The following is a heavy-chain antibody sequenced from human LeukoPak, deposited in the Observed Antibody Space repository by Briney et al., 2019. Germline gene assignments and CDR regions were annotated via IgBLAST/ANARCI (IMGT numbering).Heavy chain of an antibody. Sequence: ASVKVSCKASGYTFSSYGISWVRQAPGQGLEWMGRISAYNGDTNYAQKFQGRVTITTDKSTSTAYMELSSLRSDDTAVYYCARGGGYCRGGSCYEFDYWGQGTLVTVSS. J-gene: IGHJ4*02. CDR3: ARGGGYCRGGSCYEFDY. CDR2: ISAYNGDT. CDR1: GYTFSSYG. V-gene: IGHV1-18*01. D-gene: IGHD2-15*01.